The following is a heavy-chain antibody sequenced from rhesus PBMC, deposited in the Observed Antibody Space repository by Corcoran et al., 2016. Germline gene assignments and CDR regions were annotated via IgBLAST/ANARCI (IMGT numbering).Heavy chain of an antibody. Sequence: EVQLVESGGGLAKPGGSLRLSCAASGFTFSSYAMHWVRQAPGKGLEWVSALSRGGSIYYADSVKGRFTISRDNSKNTLSLQMNSLRAEDTAVYYCASPGYSGYSYLDYWGQGVLVTVSS. CDR3: ASPGYSGYSYLDY. CDR2: LSRGGSI. V-gene: IGHV3-103*01. J-gene: IGHJ4*01. D-gene: IGHD5-30*01. CDR1: GFTFSSYA.